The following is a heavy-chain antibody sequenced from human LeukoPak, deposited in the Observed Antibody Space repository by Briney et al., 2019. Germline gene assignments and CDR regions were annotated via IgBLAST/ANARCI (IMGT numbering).Heavy chain of an antibody. Sequence: GASVKVSCKASGYTFTGYYMHWVRQAPGQGLEWMGWINPNSGGTNYAQKFQGRVTMTRDTSTSTVYMELSSLRSEDTAVYYCARVNTYYYGSGVSRAFHMWGQGTMVTVSS. CDR1: GYTFTGYY. CDR3: ARVNTYYYGSGVSRAFHM. J-gene: IGHJ3*02. D-gene: IGHD3-10*01. CDR2: INPNSGGT. V-gene: IGHV1-2*02.